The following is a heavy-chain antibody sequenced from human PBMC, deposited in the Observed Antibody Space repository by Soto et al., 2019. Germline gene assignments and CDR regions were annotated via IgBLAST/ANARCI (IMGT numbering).Heavy chain of an antibody. CDR3: ARDTFGGAYDFLH. V-gene: IGHV3-66*01. CDR1: GFTVSSFY. D-gene: IGHD3-3*01. J-gene: IGHJ4*02. Sequence: EVQLVESGGGLVQPGGSLRLSCAASGFTVSSFYMTWVRQAPGKGVQWVAVISSGGSTYYADSVKGRFTISRDNSKNTLYLEMNSLRAEDTAVYYCARDTFGGAYDFLHGGQGTLVTVSS. CDR2: ISSGGST.